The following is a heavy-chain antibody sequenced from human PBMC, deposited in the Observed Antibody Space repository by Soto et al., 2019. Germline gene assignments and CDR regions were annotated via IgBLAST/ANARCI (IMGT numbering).Heavy chain of an antibody. CDR3: ARVLRFLEWLPPAGMDV. V-gene: IGHV1-8*01. CDR1: GYTFTSYD. Sequence: QVQLVQSGAEVKKPGASVKVSCKASGYTFTSYDINWVRQATGQGLEWMGWMNPNSGNTGYAQKFQGRVTMTRNTSLSTAYMELSRLGSEDTDVYYCARVLRFLEWLPPAGMDVWGQGTTVTVSS. D-gene: IGHD3-3*01. CDR2: MNPNSGNT. J-gene: IGHJ6*02.